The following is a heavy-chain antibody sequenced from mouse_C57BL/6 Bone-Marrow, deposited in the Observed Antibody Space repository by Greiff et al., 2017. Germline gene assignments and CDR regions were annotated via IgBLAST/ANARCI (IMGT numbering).Heavy chain of an antibody. V-gene: IGHV1-64*01. J-gene: IGHJ3*01. CDR1: GYTFTSYW. Sequence: QVQLQQSGAELVKPGASVKLSCKASGYTFTSYWMHWVKQRPGQGLEWIGMINPNSGSTNYNEKFKSKATLTVDKSSSTAYMQLSSLTSEDSAVYYCAIYYGNLAWFAYWGQGTLVTVSA. D-gene: IGHD2-1*01. CDR2: INPNSGST. CDR3: AIYYGNLAWFAY.